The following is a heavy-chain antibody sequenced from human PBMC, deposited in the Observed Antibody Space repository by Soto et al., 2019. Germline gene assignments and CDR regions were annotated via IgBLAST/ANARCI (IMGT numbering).Heavy chain of an antibody. CDR2: IYYRGST. J-gene: IGHJ4*02. D-gene: IGHD3-22*01. CDR1: GDSISSGTYY. V-gene: IGHV4-61*01. CDR3: ARDLRDSSAYAL. Sequence: QVQLQESGPGLVKPSETLSLTCTVSGDSISSGTYYWSWIRQPPGKELEWIGYIYYRGSTNYNPSLKSRVTISLETSKNQFSLNLNSVIAADTAVYYCARDLRDSSAYALWGQGTLVTVSS.